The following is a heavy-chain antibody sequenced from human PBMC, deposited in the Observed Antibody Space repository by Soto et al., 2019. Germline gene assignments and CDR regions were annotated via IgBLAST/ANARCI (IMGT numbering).Heavy chain of an antibody. CDR3: ATISVAATPDFDY. CDR2: INPNSGGT. D-gene: IGHD1-26*01. V-gene: IGHV1-2*02. CDR1: GYTFTGQD. Sequence: XSVKDSCEASGYTFTGQDMHWGRQAPGQGLEWMGWINPNSGGTNYAQKFQGRVTMTSDTSISTAYMEVSRLRSDDTAVYYCATISVAATPDFDYWGQGTLVTVSS. J-gene: IGHJ4*02.